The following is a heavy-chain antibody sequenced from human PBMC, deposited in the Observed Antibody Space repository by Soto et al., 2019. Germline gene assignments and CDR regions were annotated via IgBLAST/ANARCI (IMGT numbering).Heavy chain of an antibody. CDR1: GYTFTNYG. Sequence: GASVKVSCKASGYTFTNYGFTWVRQAPGQGLEWMGWISAYNGNTNYSQNFQGRVTITTDTSASTAYMELSSLRSEDTAVYYCARVPRRVGAAKPFDYWGQGTLVTVS. CDR3: ARVPRRVGAAKPFDY. D-gene: IGHD1-26*01. CDR2: ISAYNGNT. V-gene: IGHV1-18*01. J-gene: IGHJ4*02.